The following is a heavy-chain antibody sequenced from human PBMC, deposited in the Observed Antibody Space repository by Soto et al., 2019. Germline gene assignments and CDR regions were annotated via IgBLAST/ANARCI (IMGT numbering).Heavy chain of an antibody. CDR2: IYPGDSDT. D-gene: IGHD6-19*01. CDR3: AIQHPLDSSAWYN. CDR1: GYSFTNYW. Sequence: PGESLKISCKASGYSFTNYWIGWVRQMPGKGLEWMGTIYPGDSDTRYSPSFQGQVTFSVDKSINTAYLHRTSLKASDTAIYYCAIQHPLDSSAWYNWGQGALVTVSS. J-gene: IGHJ4*02. V-gene: IGHV5-51*01.